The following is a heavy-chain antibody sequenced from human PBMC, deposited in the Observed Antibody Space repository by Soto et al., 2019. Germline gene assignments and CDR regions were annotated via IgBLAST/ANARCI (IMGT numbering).Heavy chain of an antibody. CDR3: AKGSRSYSHDAFDI. D-gene: IGHD1-26*01. CDR1: GFTFSNYG. CDR2: VSHDGSYK. V-gene: IGHV3-30*18. Sequence: GGSLRLSCAASGFTFSNYGMHWVRQAPGKGLEWVAAVSHDGSYKYYADSVKGRFTISRDNSKNTLYLQMNSLRAEDTAVYYCAKGSRSYSHDAFDIWGQGTMVTVSS. J-gene: IGHJ3*02.